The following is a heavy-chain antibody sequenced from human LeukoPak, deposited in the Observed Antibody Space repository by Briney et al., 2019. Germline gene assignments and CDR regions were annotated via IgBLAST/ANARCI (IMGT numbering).Heavy chain of an antibody. Sequence: SETLSLTCTVSGGSISSYYWSWIRQPPGKGLEWIGYIYYSGSTNYNPSLRSRVTISVDTSKNQFSLKLSSVTAAETAVYYCAREGRYRYGYNEYHSYMDIWGKGTTVTVSS. CDR3: AREGRYRYGYNEYHSYMDI. J-gene: IGHJ6*03. CDR1: GGSISSYY. V-gene: IGHV4-59*01. D-gene: IGHD5-24*01. CDR2: IYYSGST.